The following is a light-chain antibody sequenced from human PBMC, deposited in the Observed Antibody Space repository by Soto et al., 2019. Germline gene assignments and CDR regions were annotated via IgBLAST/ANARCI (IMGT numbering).Light chain of an antibody. J-gene: IGKJ2*01. V-gene: IGKV3-20*01. CDR2: GAS. CDR1: QSLTSTF. Sequence: ESVLTQSPGTLSLSPGEGATLSCRASQSLTSTFLAWHQQKPGQAPRLLIYGASRRATGIPDRFSGSGSGTDFTLTISRLEPEDFAVYYCQQYGLSPQTFGQGTKLEIK. CDR3: QQYGLSPQT.